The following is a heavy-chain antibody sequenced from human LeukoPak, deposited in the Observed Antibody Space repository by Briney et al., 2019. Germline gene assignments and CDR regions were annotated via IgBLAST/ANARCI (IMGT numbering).Heavy chain of an antibody. J-gene: IGHJ4*02. CDR1: GFTFSSYA. Sequence: GGSLRLSCVASGFTFSSYAMSWVRQAPGKGLEWVSAISGSGGSTYYADSVKGRFTISRDNSKNTLYLQMNSLRAEDTAVYYCAKDGVETPDYFDYWGQGTLVTVSS. D-gene: IGHD4-23*01. V-gene: IGHV3-23*01. CDR3: AKDGVETPDYFDY. CDR2: ISGSGGST.